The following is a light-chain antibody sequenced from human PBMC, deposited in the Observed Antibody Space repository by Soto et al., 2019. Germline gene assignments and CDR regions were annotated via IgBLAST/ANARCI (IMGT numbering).Light chain of an antibody. CDR1: SGHSNYA. CDR2: VNSDGSH. CDR3: QTWGTVIRV. V-gene: IGLV4-69*01. Sequence: QLVLTQSPSASASLGASVKLTCTLSSGHSNYAIAWHQQQPEKGPRYLMKVNSDGSHRKGDGIPDRFSGSSSGAQRYLTISSLQSEDEADYYCQTWGTVIRVFGTGTKVTVL. J-gene: IGLJ1*01.